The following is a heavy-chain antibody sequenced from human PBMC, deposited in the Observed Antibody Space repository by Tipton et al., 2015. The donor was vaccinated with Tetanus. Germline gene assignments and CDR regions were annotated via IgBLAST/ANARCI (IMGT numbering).Heavy chain of an antibody. V-gene: IGHV4-39*01. CDR3: ARHQSGYFTPFDY. Sequence: TLSLTCTVSSASISSSDFSWGWIRQPPGGGLEWIGTVYYSGSTYYNPSLKSRVAISVDTSKNHFSLRLSSVTAADTAVYYCARHQSGYFTPFDYWGQGNLVTVSS. D-gene: IGHD3-3*01. CDR2: VYYSGST. J-gene: IGHJ4*02. CDR1: SASISSSDFS.